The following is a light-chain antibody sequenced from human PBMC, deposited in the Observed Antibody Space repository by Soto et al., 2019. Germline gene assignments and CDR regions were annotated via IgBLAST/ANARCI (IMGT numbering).Light chain of an antibody. CDR3: QQTSSVPRT. V-gene: IGKV1-39*01. CDR1: QSISTF. CDR2: VAS. Sequence: DIQMTQSPSSLSASVGDRVTITCRASQSISTFLNWYQQRPGEAPKLLIYVASNLHSGVPSRFSGSGSGTDFTLTISSLQPEDFATYYCQQTSSVPRTFGQGT. J-gene: IGKJ2*01.